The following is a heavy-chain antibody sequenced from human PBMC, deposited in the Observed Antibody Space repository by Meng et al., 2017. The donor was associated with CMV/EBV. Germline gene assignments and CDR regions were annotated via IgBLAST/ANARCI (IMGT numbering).Heavy chain of an antibody. CDR3: ARDSHFDKDAFDI. Sequence: LRLSCTVSGGSISSGDYYWSWIRQPPGKGLEWIGYIYYSGSTYYNPSLKSQITMSVDPSKNQFSLKLSSVTAADTAVYYCARDSHFDKDAFDIWGQGTMVTVSS. D-gene: IGHD3-9*01. CDR1: GGSISSGDYY. V-gene: IGHV4-30-4*08. CDR2: IYYSGST. J-gene: IGHJ3*02.